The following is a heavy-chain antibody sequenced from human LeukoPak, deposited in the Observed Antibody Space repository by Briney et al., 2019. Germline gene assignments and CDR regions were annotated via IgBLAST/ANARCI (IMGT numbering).Heavy chain of an antibody. CDR3: ARDPAYCSSTSCYVSGY. V-gene: IGHV1-69*13. CDR1: GYTLTGYY. CDR2: IIPIFGTA. Sequence: SVKVSCKASGYTLTGYYMHWVRQAPGQGLEWMGGIIPIFGTANYAQKFQGRVTITADESTSTAYMELSSLRSEDTAVYYCARDPAYCSSTSCYVSGYWGQGTLVTVSS. J-gene: IGHJ4*02. D-gene: IGHD2-2*01.